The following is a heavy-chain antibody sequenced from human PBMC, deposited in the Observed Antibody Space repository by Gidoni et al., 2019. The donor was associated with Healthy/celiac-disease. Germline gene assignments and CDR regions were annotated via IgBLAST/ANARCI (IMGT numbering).Heavy chain of an antibody. CDR1: GFTFSSYA. V-gene: IGHV3-30-3*01. CDR2: ISYDGSNK. Sequence: QVQLVESGGGVVQPGRSLRLSCAASGFTFSSYALHWVRQAPGKGLEWVAVISYDGSNKYYADSVKGRFTISRDNSKNTLYLQMNSLRAEDTAVYYCARHYYAILTGYCPDYWGQGTLVTVSS. CDR3: ARHYYAILTGYCPDY. J-gene: IGHJ4*02. D-gene: IGHD3-9*01.